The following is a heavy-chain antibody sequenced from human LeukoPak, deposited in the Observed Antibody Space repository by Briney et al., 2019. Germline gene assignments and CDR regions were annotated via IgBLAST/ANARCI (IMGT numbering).Heavy chain of an antibody. CDR1: GFTFSSSS. D-gene: IGHD3-10*01. CDR3: ARGAVFQGNYDY. V-gene: IGHV3-21*01. CDR2: ISGESKYI. Sequence: GGSLRLSCAAAGFTFSSSSMNWVRQTPGKGLEWVSSISGESKYIYYADSVAGRFTISRDNAKNSLYLQMSTLRAEDTAVYYCARGAVFQGNYDYWGQGTRVTVSS. J-gene: IGHJ4*02.